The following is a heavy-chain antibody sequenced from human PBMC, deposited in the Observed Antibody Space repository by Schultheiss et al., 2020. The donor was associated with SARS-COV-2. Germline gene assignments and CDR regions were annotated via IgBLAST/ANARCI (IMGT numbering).Heavy chain of an antibody. J-gene: IGHJ5*02. Sequence: GGSLRLSCAASGFTFSSYGMHWVRQAPGKGLEWVANIKQDGSEKYYVDSVKGRFTISRDNAKNTLYLQMNSLRAEDTAVYYCARDVQQLSNWFDPWGQGTLVTVSS. CDR1: GFTFSSYG. CDR3: ARDVQQLSNWFDP. D-gene: IGHD6-13*01. V-gene: IGHV3-7*01. CDR2: IKQDGSEK.